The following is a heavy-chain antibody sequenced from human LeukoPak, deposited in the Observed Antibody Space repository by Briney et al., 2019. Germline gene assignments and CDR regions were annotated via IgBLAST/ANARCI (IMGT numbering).Heavy chain of an antibody. V-gene: IGHV3-7*01. CDR3: VAGSGWRFDY. J-gene: IGHJ4*02. D-gene: IGHD6-19*01. CDR2: IKKDGSDK. Sequence: SGGSLRLSCAASGFTFSSYWMNWVRQVPGKGLEWVANIKKDGSDKNYLGSVKGRFTISRDNAKNSLYVQMNSLRVEDTAVYYCVAGSGWRFDYWGQGTLVTVSS. CDR1: GFTFSSYW.